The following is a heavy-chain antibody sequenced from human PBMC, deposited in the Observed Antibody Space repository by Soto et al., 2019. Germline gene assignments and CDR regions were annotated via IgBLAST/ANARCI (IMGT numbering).Heavy chain of an antibody. CDR1: GYTFTRYW. D-gene: IGHD5-18*01. V-gene: IGHV5-51*01. J-gene: IGHJ4*02. CDR2: IYPGDSDT. Sequence: AESLKISCKGSGYTFTRYWIGWVRQMPGKGLEWMGIIYPGDSDTRYSPSFQGQVTISADKSISTAYLQWSSLKASDTAIYYCARCGNSYGSLCHLDYWGQGSLVSVSS. CDR3: ARCGNSYGSLCHLDY.